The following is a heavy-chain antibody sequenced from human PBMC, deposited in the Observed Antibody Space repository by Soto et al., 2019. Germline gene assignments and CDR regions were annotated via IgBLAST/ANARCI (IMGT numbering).Heavy chain of an antibody. CDR3: AKGNEAVAEFNWFDP. Sequence: GGSLRLSCAASGFTFDDYAMHWVRQAPGKGLEWVSGISWNSGSIGYADSVKGRFTISRDNAKNSLYLQMNSLRAEDTALYYCAKGNEAVAEFNWFDPWGQGTLVTVSS. D-gene: IGHD6-19*01. CDR2: ISWNSGSI. J-gene: IGHJ5*02. CDR1: GFTFDDYA. V-gene: IGHV3-9*01.